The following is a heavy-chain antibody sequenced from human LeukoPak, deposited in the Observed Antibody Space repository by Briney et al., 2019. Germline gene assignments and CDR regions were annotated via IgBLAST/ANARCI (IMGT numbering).Heavy chain of an antibody. J-gene: IGHJ4*02. Sequence: ASETLSLTCAVYGGSFSGYYWSWIRQPPGKGLEWIGRIYTSGSTNYNPSLKSRVTISVDTSKNQFSLKLSSVTAADTAVYYCARRRVVVIIRGYYFDYWGQGTLVTVSS. CDR2: IYTSGST. V-gene: IGHV4-34*01. CDR3: ARRRVVVIIRGYYFDY. CDR1: GGSFSGYY. D-gene: IGHD3-22*01.